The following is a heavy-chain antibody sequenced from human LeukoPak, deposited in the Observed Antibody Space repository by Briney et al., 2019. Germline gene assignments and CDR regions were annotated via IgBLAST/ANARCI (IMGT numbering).Heavy chain of an antibody. CDR2: IYTGGIT. Sequence: SGGSLRLSCAASGLTVSSNHMAWVRQAPGKGLEWVSVIYTGGITYYADSVQGRFTISRDNSKNTLYLQMNSLRVEDTALYYCARDHAVAGGGLDYWGQGTQVIVSS. CDR1: GLTVSSNH. D-gene: IGHD6-13*01. V-gene: IGHV3-53*01. CDR3: ARDHAVAGGGLDY. J-gene: IGHJ4*02.